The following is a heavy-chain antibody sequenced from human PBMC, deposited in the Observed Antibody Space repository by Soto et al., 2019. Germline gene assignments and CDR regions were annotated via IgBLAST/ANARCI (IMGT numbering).Heavy chain of an antibody. D-gene: IGHD5-18*01. CDR3: ARRRGYSYGYNYYYYMDV. CDR1: GGSIRRSSYS. V-gene: IGHV4-39*01. Sequence: ETLSLPCTVSGGSIRRSSYSWGWVRPPPGKGLEWIGSIYYSGSTYYNPSLKSRVTISVDTSKNQFSLKLSSVTAADTAVYYCARRRGYSYGYNYYYYMDVWGKGTTVTVSS. CDR2: IYYSGST. J-gene: IGHJ6*03.